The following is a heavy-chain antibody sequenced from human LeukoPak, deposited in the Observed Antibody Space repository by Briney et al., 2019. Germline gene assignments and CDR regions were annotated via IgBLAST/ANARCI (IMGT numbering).Heavy chain of an antibody. V-gene: IGHV1-24*01. CDR3: ATPGGYSSSRVWFDP. J-gene: IGHJ5*02. CDR1: GYTLAELS. CDR2: FDPEDGGT. D-gene: IGHD6-6*01. Sequence: ASVKVSCKVSGYTLAELSMHWVRQAPGKGLEWMGGFDPEDGGTIYAQKFQGRVTMTEDTSTDTAYMELSSLRSEGTAVYYCATPGGYSSSRVWFDPWGQGTLVTVSS.